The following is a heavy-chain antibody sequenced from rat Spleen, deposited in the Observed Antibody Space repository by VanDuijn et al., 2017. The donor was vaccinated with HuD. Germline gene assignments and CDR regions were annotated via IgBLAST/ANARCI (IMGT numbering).Heavy chain of an antibody. CDR3: ARHDYGYTLFDY. D-gene: IGHD1-9*01. CDR2: ISTGGGNT. V-gene: IGHV5-25*01. Sequence: EVQLVESGGGLVQPGRSMKLSCAALGFTFSNYYMAWVRQAPTKGLEWVASISTGGGNTYYRDSVKGRFTISRDNAKNTQYLQMDSLRSEDTATYYCARHDYGYTLFDYWGQGVMVTVSS. CDR1: GFTFSNYY. J-gene: IGHJ2*01.